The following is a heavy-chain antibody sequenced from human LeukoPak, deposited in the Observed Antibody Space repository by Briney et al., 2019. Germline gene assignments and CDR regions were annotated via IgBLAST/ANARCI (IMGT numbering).Heavy chain of an antibody. D-gene: IGHD6-13*01. CDR1: GFTFSSYA. J-gene: IGHJ4*02. V-gene: IGHV3-23*01. Sequence: GGSLRLSCAASGFTFSSYAMSWVRQAPGKGLEWVSAISGSGGSTYYADSVKGRFTISRDNSKNTLYLQMNSLRAEDTAVYYCAKKDAAAAGTGHFDYWGQGTLVTVPS. CDR2: ISGSGGST. CDR3: AKKDAAAAGTGHFDY.